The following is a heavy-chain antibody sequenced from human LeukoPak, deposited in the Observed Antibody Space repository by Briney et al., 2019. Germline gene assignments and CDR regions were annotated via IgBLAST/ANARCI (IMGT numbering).Heavy chain of an antibody. CDR2: VSTSSSYI. J-gene: IGHJ3*02. Sequence: PGGSLRLSCAASGFTFSNYDMNWVRQAPGKGLEWVSSVSTSSSYIYYADSVEGRFTISRDNAKNSLYLQMNSLRAEDTAVYYCARVPSGVIGMKDAFDIWGQGTMVTVSS. CDR3: ARVPSGVIGMKDAFDI. CDR1: GFTFSNYD. D-gene: IGHD3-16*02. V-gene: IGHV3-21*01.